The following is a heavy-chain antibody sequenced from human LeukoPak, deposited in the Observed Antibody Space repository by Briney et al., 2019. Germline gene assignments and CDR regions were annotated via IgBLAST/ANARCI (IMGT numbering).Heavy chain of an antibody. Sequence: ASVKVSCKTSGYTFRNYGITWVRQIPGQGLEWMGWISPYNGNTNYAQKLQGRVTMTTDTSTSTAYMELRSLISDDTAVYYCARVKGFEYDNGDYANWSAFDIWGQGTMVTVSS. V-gene: IGHV1-18*01. J-gene: IGHJ3*02. CDR2: ISPYNGNT. CDR1: GYTFRNYG. CDR3: ARVKGFEYDNGDYANWSAFDI. D-gene: IGHD4-17*01.